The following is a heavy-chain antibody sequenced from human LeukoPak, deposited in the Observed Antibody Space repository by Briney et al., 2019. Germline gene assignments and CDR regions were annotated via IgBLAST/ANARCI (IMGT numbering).Heavy chain of an antibody. J-gene: IGHJ4*02. V-gene: IGHV4-59*01. CDR2: IHSSGAT. D-gene: IGHD1-7*01. CDR1: GDSIGNYY. CDR3: ARQTSAYPYYFDF. Sequence: SETLSLTCSVSGDSIGNYYWSWIRQSPGKALEWLGYIHSSGATNYNSSFKSRVTISVDTSKNQFSLKLNSVTAADTAVYSCARQTSAYPYYFDFWGQGTLVTVSS.